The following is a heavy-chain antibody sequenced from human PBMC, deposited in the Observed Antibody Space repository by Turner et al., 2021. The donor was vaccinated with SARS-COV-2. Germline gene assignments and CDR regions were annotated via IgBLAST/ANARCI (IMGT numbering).Heavy chain of an antibody. CDR1: GFTVSSNY. Sequence: VQLVESGGGLIQPGGSLTLSCAASGFTVSSNYMSWVRQAPGKGLEWVSVIYSGGSTFYADSVKGRFTISRDNSKNTLYLQMNSLRAEDTAVYYCARDLGGLRFDYWGQGTLVTVSS. J-gene: IGHJ4*02. CDR3: ARDLGGLRFDY. CDR2: IYSGGST. D-gene: IGHD2-15*01. V-gene: IGHV3-53*01.